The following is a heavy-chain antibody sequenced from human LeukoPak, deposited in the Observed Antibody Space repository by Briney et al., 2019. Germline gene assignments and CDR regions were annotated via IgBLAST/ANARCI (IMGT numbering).Heavy chain of an antibody. J-gene: IGHJ4*02. CDR1: GFTFSNAW. V-gene: IGHV3-15*01. D-gene: IGHD3-22*01. Sequence: GGSLRLSCAASGFTFSNAWMGWVRQAPGKGLEWVGRIKSKTDGGTTDYAAPVKGRFTISRDDSKNTLYLQMNSLKTEDTAVYYCTTDYYDSSGYRDYWGQGTLVTVSS. CDR2: IKSKTDGGTT. CDR3: TTDYYDSSGYRDY.